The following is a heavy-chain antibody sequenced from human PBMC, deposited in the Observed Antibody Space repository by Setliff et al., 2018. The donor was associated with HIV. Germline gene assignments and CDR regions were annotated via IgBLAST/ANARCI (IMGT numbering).Heavy chain of an antibody. CDR1: GGSLSSTTYY. D-gene: IGHD6-13*01. CDR3: AGSYGSSWFAPFDY. J-gene: IGHJ4*02. Sequence: SETLSLTCTVSGGSLSSTTYYWGWSRQPPGKGLEWIGIIDYSGNTYYNPSLKSRITISVDTSKNQFSLKLSSVTAADTAVYYCAGSYGSSWFAPFDYWGQGTLVTVSS. V-gene: IGHV4-39*07. CDR2: IDYSGNT.